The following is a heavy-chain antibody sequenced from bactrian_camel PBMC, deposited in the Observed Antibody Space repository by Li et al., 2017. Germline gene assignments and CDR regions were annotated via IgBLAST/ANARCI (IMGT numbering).Heavy chain of an antibody. Sequence: HVQLVESGGGLVQPGGSLRLSCAASGFAFGPVWMVWVRSAPGKGLDWVSSIDPGGTAYADSVRGRVTISRDNAKNTVTLQMNSLKPNDTGVYYCVRDPDYSDGVKYWGQGTQVTVS. D-gene: IGHD2*01. V-gene: IGHV3S1*01. CDR3: VRDPDYSDGVKY. CDR2: IDPGGT. J-gene: IGHJ4*01. CDR1: GFAFGPVW.